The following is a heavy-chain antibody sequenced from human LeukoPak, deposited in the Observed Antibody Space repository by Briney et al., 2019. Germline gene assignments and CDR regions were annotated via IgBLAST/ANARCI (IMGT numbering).Heavy chain of an antibody. D-gene: IGHD6-13*01. CDR2: ISGSGGST. J-gene: IGHJ4*02. V-gene: IGHV3-23*01. Sequence: AGGSLRLSCAASGFTFSSYAMSWVRQAPGKGLEWVSAISGSGGSTYYADSVKGRFTISRDNSKNTLSLQMNSLRAEDTAVYYCARLLRVGTAAGFDYWGQGTLVTVSS. CDR3: ARLLRVGTAAGFDY. CDR1: GFTFSSYA.